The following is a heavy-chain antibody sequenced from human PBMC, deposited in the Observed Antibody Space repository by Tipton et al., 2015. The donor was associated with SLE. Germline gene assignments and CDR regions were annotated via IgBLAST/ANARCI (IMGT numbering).Heavy chain of an antibody. Sequence: TLSLTCAVYGGSFSAYYWSWIRQSPGKGLEWIGEINHSGSTNYNPSLKSRVTISVDTSKNQFSLKLSSVTAADTAVYYCASRDLHDYGDPLYMDVWGKGTTVTVSS. D-gene: IGHD4-17*01. V-gene: IGHV4-34*01. CDR1: GGSFSAYY. CDR3: ASRDLHDYGDPLYMDV. J-gene: IGHJ6*03. CDR2: INHSGST.